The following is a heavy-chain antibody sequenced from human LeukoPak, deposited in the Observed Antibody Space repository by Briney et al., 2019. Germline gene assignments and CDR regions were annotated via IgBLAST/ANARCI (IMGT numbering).Heavy chain of an antibody. CDR3: ARDLKSYDFWSGYPGYGMDV. CDR1: GFTFSSYS. CDR2: ISSSSSYI. D-gene: IGHD3-3*01. Sequence: GSLRLSCAASGFTFSSYSMNWVRQAPRKGLEWVSSISSSSSYIYYADSVKGRFTISRDNAKNSLYLQMNSLRAEDTAVYYCARDLKSYDFWSGYPGYGMDVWGQGTTVTVSS. V-gene: IGHV3-21*01. J-gene: IGHJ6*02.